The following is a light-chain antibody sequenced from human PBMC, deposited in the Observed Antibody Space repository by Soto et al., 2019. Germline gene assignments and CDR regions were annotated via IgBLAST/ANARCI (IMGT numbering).Light chain of an antibody. CDR3: QQYKNWPALT. Sequence: EIVLTQSPATLSLSPGERATLSCRAGQSVSGNLAWYQQKPGQAPRLLIYGASTRATGIPARFSGSGSGTEFTLTISSLQSEDFAVYYCQQYKNWPALTFGGGTKVDI. CDR2: GAS. J-gene: IGKJ4*01. V-gene: IGKV3-15*01. CDR1: QSVSGN.